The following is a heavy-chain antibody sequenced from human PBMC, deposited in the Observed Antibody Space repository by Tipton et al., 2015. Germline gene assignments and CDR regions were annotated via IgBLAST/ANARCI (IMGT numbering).Heavy chain of an antibody. CDR2: IYYSGST. CDR3: ARGPNYYDSSGYLGDWYFDL. D-gene: IGHD3-22*01. J-gene: IGHJ2*01. V-gene: IGHV4-61*01. CDR1: GGSVSRGSYY. Sequence: LRLSCTVSGGSVSRGSYYWSWIRQPPGKGLQWIGYIYYSGSTNYNPSLKSRVTISVDTSKNQFSLKLSSVTAADTAVYYCARGPNYYDSSGYLGDWYFDLWGRGTLVTVSS.